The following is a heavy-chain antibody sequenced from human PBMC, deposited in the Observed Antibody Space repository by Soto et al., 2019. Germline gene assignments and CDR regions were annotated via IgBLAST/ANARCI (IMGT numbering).Heavy chain of an antibody. Sequence: ASVKVSCKVSGYTLTELSMHWVRQAPGKGLEWMGGFDPEDGETIYAQKFQGRVAMTEDTSTDTAYMELSSLRSEDTAVYYCATGVVGATRYYYYGMDVWGQGTTVTVSS. CDR2: FDPEDGET. CDR1: GYTLTELS. D-gene: IGHD1-26*01. V-gene: IGHV1-24*01. J-gene: IGHJ6*02. CDR3: ATGVVGATRYYYYGMDV.